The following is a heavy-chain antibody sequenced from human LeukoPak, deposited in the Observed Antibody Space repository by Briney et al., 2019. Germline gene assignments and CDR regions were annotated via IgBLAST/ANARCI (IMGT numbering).Heavy chain of an antibody. D-gene: IGHD6-25*01. CDR1: GDSISSARYS. Sequence: SETLSLTCSVSGDSISSARYSWSWIRQPAGKGLEWIGRIYSSGSTNYNPSLKSRVTISVDTSKNQFSLRLSSVTAADTAVYYCARSYSSVSVSFYYYFYMDVWGKGTTVTVSS. V-gene: IGHV4-61*02. CDR2: IYSSGST. CDR3: ARSYSSVSVSFYYYFYMDV. J-gene: IGHJ6*03.